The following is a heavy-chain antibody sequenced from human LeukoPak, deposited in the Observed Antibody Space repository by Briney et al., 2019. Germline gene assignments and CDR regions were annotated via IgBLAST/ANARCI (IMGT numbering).Heavy chain of an antibody. V-gene: IGHV4-59*01. J-gene: IGHJ6*03. CDR2: IYYSGST. D-gene: IGHD3-3*01. Sequence: SETLSLTCTVSGGSISSYYWSWIRQPPGKGLEWIGYIYYSGSTNYNPSLKSRVTISVDTSKNQFSLKLSSVTAADTAVYYCARGGNIDDFWSGYYSPTYYYYYMDVWGKGTTVTVSS. CDR3: ARGGNIDDFWSGYYSPTYYYYYMDV. CDR1: GGSISSYY.